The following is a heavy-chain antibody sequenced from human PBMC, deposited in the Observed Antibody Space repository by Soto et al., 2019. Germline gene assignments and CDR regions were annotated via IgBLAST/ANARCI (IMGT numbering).Heavy chain of an antibody. J-gene: IGHJ3*02. CDR2: IYYSGST. V-gene: IGHV4-30-4*01. Sequence: KPSETLSLTCTVSGGSISSGDYYWSWIRQPPGKGLEWIGYIYYSGSTYYNPSLKSRVTISVDTSKNQFSLKLSSVTAADTAVYYCARVQYYYDSSPGQAFDIWGQGTMVTVSS. CDR3: ARVQYYYDSSPGQAFDI. CDR1: GGSISSGDYY. D-gene: IGHD3-22*01.